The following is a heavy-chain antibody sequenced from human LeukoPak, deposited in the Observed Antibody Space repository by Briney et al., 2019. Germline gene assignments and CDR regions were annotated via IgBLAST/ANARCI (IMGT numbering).Heavy chain of an antibody. J-gene: IGHJ2*01. CDR1: GFAVASNY. D-gene: IGHD3-22*01. CDR3: ARDNGHRYHYLGANWYFDL. V-gene: IGHV3-21*01. CDR2: IGGVGASYI. Sequence: KPGGSLRLTCAASGFAVASNYMTWVRQAPGKGLEWVSSIGGVGASYIFYADSVKGRFTISRDDVKNSLYLQVDSLKAEDSAVYYCARDNGHRYHYLGANWYFDLWGRGTLVTVSS.